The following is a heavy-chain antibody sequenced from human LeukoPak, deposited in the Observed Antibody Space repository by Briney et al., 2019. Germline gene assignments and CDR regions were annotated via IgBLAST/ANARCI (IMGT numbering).Heavy chain of an antibody. CDR1: GFTFSSYW. J-gene: IGHJ6*03. V-gene: IGHV3-7*01. D-gene: IGHD3-10*01. CDR3: ARVVSEFADFAAYYYYYYYMDV. Sequence: PGGSLRLSCAASGFTFSSYWMSWVRQAPGKGLEWVANIKQDGSEKYYVDSVKGRFTISRDNAKNSLYLQMNSLRAEDTAVYYCARVVSEFADFAAYYYYYYYMDVWGKGTTVTVSS. CDR2: IKQDGSEK.